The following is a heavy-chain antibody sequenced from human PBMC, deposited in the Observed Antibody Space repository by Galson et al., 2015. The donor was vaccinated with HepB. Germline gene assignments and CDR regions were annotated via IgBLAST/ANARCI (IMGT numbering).Heavy chain of an antibody. CDR2: IIPIFGTA. V-gene: IGHV1-69*13. CDR3: ARGGYCGGDCYPNRFAEYFQH. CDR1: GGTFSSYA. Sequence: SVKVSCKASGGTFSSYAFSWVRQAPGQGLEWMGGIIPIFGTANYAQKFQGRVTITADESTSTAYMELSSLRSEDTAVYYCARGGYCGGDCYPNRFAEYFQHWGQGTLVTVSS. D-gene: IGHD2-21*01. J-gene: IGHJ1*01.